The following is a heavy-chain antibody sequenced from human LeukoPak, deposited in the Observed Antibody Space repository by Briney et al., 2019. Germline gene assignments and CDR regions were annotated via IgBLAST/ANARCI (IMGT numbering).Heavy chain of an antibody. V-gene: IGHV4-38-2*02. J-gene: IGHJ4*02. D-gene: IGHD1-26*01. CDR2: IYHSGST. CDR3: ASLRERSYYARGFDY. CDR1: DYSISSGYY. Sequence: SETLSLTCTVSDYSISSGYYWGWIRQPPGKELEWIGNIYHSGSTFYNPSLKSRVTISIDTSKNQFSLKLSSVTAAATAVYYCASLRERSYYARGFDYWGQGTLVTVSS.